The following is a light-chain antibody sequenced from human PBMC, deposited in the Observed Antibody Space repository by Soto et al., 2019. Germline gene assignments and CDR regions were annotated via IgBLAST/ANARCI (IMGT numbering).Light chain of an antibody. Sequence: DIQMTQSPSSLSASVGDRVTITCQASQDIKNYLKWYQQKQGKAPKLLIYEASILETGVPSRFSGSGSGRRFSFTISSLQPEDIATYYCQQCDDFITFGGGTRIEIK. J-gene: IGKJ4*02. CDR1: QDIKNY. V-gene: IGKV1-33*01. CDR3: QQCDDFIT. CDR2: EAS.